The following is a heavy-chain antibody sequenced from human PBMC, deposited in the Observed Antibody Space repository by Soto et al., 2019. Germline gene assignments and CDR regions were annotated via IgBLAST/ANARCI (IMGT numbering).Heavy chain of an antibody. D-gene: IGHD3-10*01. V-gene: IGHV3-9*01. J-gene: IGHJ4*02. Sequence: VQVVASGGGLVQPGRSLRLSCAVSGFRFEQYVMHWVRQPPGKGLECVSTVSPTGDTVAYADSVEGRFTVSRDNAKNSLYLQMNSLKGDDTAFYYCLKDAPNGSIVDWGQGTLVTVSS. CDR2: VSPTGDTV. CDR1: GFRFEQYV. CDR3: LKDAPNGSIVD.